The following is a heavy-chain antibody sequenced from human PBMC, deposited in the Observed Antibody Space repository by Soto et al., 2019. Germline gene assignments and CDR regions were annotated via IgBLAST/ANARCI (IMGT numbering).Heavy chain of an antibody. D-gene: IGHD2-21*01. Sequence: QITLKESGPTLVKPTQTLTLTCTFSGFSLSADGVGVGWIRQPPGKALEWLALIYWDDEKRYRPSLKSRLTITKDTSKNRVVLTMTNMDTVDTATYYCARAYGGTGWPNDAFDVWGQGAVGTVSS. CDR1: GFSLSADGVG. V-gene: IGHV2-5*02. J-gene: IGHJ3*01. CDR2: IYWDDEK. CDR3: ARAYGGTGWPNDAFDV.